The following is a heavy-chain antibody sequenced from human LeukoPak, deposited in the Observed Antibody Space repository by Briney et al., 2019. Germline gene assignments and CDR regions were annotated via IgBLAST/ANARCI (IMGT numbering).Heavy chain of an antibody. D-gene: IGHD2-15*01. V-gene: IGHV3-21*01. CDR1: GFIFSDYS. Sequence: GGSLRLSCAASGFIFSDYSMNWVRQAPGKGLEWVSSISSRSNYIKYADSVKGRFTISRDNAKNSLYLQMNSLRAEDTAVYYCARDLSPDDLGYCSGGSCYPPNYYYYYMDVWGKGTTVTVSS. J-gene: IGHJ6*03. CDR2: ISSRSNYI. CDR3: ARDLSPDDLGYCSGGSCYPPNYYYYYMDV.